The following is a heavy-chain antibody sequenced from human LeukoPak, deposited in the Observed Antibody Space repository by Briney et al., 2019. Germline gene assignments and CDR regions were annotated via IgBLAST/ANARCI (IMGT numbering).Heavy chain of an antibody. V-gene: IGHV4-59*08. CDR1: GDSISSYF. J-gene: IGHJ4*02. D-gene: IGHD7-27*01. CDR2: IYYSGRT. Sequence: SETLSLTCTVSGDSISSYFWSWIRQSPGKGLEWIGYIYYSGRTNYNPSLKSRVTISVDTSKNQFSLKLSSVTAADTAVYFCARGFRGDNFDYWGQGTLVTVSS. CDR3: ARGFRGDNFDY.